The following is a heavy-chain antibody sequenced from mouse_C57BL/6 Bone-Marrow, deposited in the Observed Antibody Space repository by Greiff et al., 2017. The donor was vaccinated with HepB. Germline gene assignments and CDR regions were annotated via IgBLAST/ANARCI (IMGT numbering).Heavy chain of an antibody. Sequence: QVHVKQPGAELVKPGASVKMSCKASGYTFTSYWITWVKQRPGQGLEWIGDIYPGSGSTNYNEKFKSKATLTVDTSSSTAYMQLSSLTSEDSAVYYCARGGNYEGYWGQGTTLTVSS. V-gene: IGHV1-55*01. D-gene: IGHD2-1*01. CDR3: ARGGNYEGY. J-gene: IGHJ2*01. CDR2: IYPGSGST. CDR1: GYTFTSYW.